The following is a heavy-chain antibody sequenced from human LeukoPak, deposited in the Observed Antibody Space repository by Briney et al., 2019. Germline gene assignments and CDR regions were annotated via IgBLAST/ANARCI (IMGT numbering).Heavy chain of an antibody. Sequence: ALVKVSCKASGYTFTSYYMHWVRQAPGQGLEWMGIINPSGGSTSYAQKFQGRVTMTRDTSTSTVYMELSSLRSEDTAVYYCARGRVEQQLVRLLHWFDPWGQGTLVTVSS. D-gene: IGHD6-13*01. V-gene: IGHV1-46*01. CDR3: ARGRVEQQLVRLLHWFDP. J-gene: IGHJ5*02. CDR2: INPSGGST. CDR1: GYTFTSYY.